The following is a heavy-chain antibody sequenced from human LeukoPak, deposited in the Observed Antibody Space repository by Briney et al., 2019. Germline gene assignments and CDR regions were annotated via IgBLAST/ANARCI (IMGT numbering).Heavy chain of an antibody. CDR1: GGSISSYY. CDR2: IYTSGST. D-gene: IGHD6-13*01. Sequence: SETLSLTCTVSGGSISSYYWSWIRQPAGKGLEWIGRIYTSGSTNYNPSLKSRVTMSVDTSKNQFSLKLSSVTAADTAVYYCARDRSVSYSSSGTPGVPMYYFDYWGQGTLVTVSS. CDR3: ARDRSVSYSSSGTPGVPMYYFDY. J-gene: IGHJ4*02. V-gene: IGHV4-4*07.